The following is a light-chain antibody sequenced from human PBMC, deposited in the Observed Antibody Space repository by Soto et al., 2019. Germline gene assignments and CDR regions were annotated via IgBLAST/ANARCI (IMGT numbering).Light chain of an antibody. CDR1: RSNIGAGYD. V-gene: IGLV1-40*01. CDR3: QSYDSSLSGWV. CDR2: GNS. J-gene: IGLJ3*02. Sequence: QSVLTQPPSVSGAPGQRVTISCTGRRSNIGAGYDVQWYQQLPGTAPKLLISGNSNRPSGVPDRFSGSKSGTSASLAIAGLQAEDEADYYCQSYDSSLSGWVFGGGTKLT.